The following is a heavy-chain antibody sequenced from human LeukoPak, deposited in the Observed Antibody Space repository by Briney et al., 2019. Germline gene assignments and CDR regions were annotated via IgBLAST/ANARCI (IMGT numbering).Heavy chain of an antibody. CDR3: ARSDWFDP. CDR1: GFTFSSYS. V-gene: IGHV3-48*02. CDR2: ISSSSNTI. Sequence: GGSLRLSCAASGFTFSSYSMNWVRQAPGKGLEWVSYISSSSNTIYNADSVKGRFTIFRDNAKNSLYLQMNSLRDDDTAVYYCARSDWFDPWGQGTPVTVSS. J-gene: IGHJ5*02.